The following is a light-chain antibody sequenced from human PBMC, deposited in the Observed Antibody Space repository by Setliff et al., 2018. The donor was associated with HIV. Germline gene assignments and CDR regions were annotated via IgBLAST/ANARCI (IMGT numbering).Light chain of an antibody. V-gene: IGLV2-14*01. CDR3: SSFTSPTTLGV. CDR2: DVT. Sequence: QSALTQPASVSGSPGQSITISCTGSSSDIGTYNYVSWYQQHPGKAPTLMIYDVTKRHSGVSNRFSGSKSGNTASLTIFGIQAEDEAHYYCSSFTSPTTLGVFGAGTKVTVL. J-gene: IGLJ3*02. CDR1: SSDIGTYNY.